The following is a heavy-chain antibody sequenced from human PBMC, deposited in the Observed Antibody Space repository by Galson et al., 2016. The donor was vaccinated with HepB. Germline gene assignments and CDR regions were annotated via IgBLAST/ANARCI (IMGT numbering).Heavy chain of an antibody. CDR3: ARTKGKFSRSSGMDY. J-gene: IGHJ4*02. CDR1: GDSMNGYY. Sequence: SETLSLTCTITGDSMNGYYWNWIRQPPGKGLELIGNINYTGTSTDNPSLEGRLTMSVATSNNQFSLNLTSVTTADTAVYYCARTKGKFSRSSGMDYWGQGILVTVSS. V-gene: IGHV4-59*01. CDR2: INYTGTS. D-gene: IGHD6-6*01.